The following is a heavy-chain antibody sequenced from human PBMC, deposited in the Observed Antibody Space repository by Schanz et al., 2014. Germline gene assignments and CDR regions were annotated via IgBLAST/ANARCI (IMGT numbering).Heavy chain of an antibody. CDR1: GFTLSNSD. CDR3: AREEGWGIAAAGPKHYYYGMDV. V-gene: IGHV3-13*01. J-gene: IGHJ6*02. D-gene: IGHD6-13*01. CDR2: IGYLGDT. Sequence: EGQLAESGGGLVQPGGSLRLSCAASGFTLSNSDMHWVRQGTGKGLEWVSTIGYLGDTYYPDSVKGRFTVSRDSGQNSLYLQMNSLRAGDTAVYYCAREEGWGIAAAGPKHYYYGMDVWGQGTTVTVSS.